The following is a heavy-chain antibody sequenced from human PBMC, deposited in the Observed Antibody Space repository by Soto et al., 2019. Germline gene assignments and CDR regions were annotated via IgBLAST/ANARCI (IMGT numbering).Heavy chain of an antibody. CDR3: AKGLAMVTVFEY. J-gene: IGHJ4*02. CDR1: GFTFDDYA. Sequence: EVQLVESGGGLVQPGRSLRLSCAASGFTFDDYAMHWVRQAPGKGLEWVSGISWNSGSIGYADSVKGRFTISRDNAKNSLYLHMNSMRAEDTALYYCAKGLAMVTVFEYWGQGTLVTVSS. D-gene: IGHD5-18*01. CDR2: ISWNSGSI. V-gene: IGHV3-9*01.